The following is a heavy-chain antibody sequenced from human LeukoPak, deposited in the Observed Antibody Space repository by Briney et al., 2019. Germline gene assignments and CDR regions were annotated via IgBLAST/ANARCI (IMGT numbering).Heavy chain of an antibody. CDR2: VYYSGST. Sequence: PSETLSLTCIVSGGSISSSSYYWGWIRQPPGKGLEWIGSVYYSGSTYYNPSLKSRVTISVDTSKNQFSLKLSSVTAADTAVYYCAIDFWSGYPPDYWGQGTLVTVSS. CDR1: GGSISSSSYY. D-gene: IGHD3-3*01. V-gene: IGHV4-39*07. J-gene: IGHJ4*02. CDR3: AIDFWSGYPPDY.